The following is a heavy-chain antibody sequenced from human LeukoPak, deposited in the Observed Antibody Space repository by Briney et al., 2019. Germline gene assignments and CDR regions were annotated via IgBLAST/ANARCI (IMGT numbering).Heavy chain of an antibody. CDR3: AREVEMATNFFDY. Sequence: PSQTLSLTCAVSGGSISSGGYSWSWIRQPPGKGLEWIGYIYHSGSTYYNPSLKSRVTISVDRPKNQFSLKLSSVTAADTAVYYCAREVEMATNFFDYWGQGTLVTVSS. CDR2: IYHSGST. CDR1: GGSISSGGYS. D-gene: IGHD5-24*01. J-gene: IGHJ4*02. V-gene: IGHV4-30-2*01.